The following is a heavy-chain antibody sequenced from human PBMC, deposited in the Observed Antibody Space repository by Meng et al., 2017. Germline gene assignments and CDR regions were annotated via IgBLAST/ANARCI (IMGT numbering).Heavy chain of an antibody. D-gene: IGHD6-13*01. CDR2: IYWDDDK. CDR1: GFSLSTSGVG. Sequence: QITLKESCPTLVKPTQTLTRTCTFAGFSLSTSGVGVGWIRQPPGKALEWLALIYWDDDKRYSPSLKSRLTITKDTSKSQVVLTMTNMDPVDTATYYCAHCLYSSSCDYWGQGTLVTVSS. J-gene: IGHJ4*02. CDR3: AHCLYSSSCDY. V-gene: IGHV2-5*02.